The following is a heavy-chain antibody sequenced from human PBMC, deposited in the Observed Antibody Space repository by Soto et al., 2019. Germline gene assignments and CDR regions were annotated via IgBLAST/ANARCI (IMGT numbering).Heavy chain of an antibody. V-gene: IGHV4-59*08. CDR2: IYDSGRT. Sequence: SETLSLTCTLSGCSISSYYCTWIRQPPGKVLEWTGYIYDSGRTNYSPSLRSRVTISRDTSKNQFSLKLRSVTATDTAVYYCARHYGSGTYPLDYWGQGTLVTVSS. CDR1: GCSISSYY. CDR3: ARHYGSGTYPLDY. J-gene: IGHJ4*02. D-gene: IGHD3-10*01.